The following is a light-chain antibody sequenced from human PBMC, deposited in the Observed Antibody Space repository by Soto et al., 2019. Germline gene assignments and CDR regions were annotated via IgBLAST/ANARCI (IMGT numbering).Light chain of an antibody. CDR3: SSYTSGSTRV. CDR1: SSDVGANNY. J-gene: IGLJ1*01. CDR2: GVT. V-gene: IGLV2-14*01. Sequence: QSALTPPASVSGSPGQSITISCTGPSSDVGANNYVSWYQQHPGKAPKLMIYGVTNRPSGVSDRFSGSKSGNMASLTISGLQAEDEADYYCSSYTSGSTRVFGTGTKVTVL.